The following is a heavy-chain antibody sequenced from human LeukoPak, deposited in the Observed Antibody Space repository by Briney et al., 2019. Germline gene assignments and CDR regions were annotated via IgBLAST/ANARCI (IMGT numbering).Heavy chain of an antibody. CDR3: AKDDIYDYVTDY. J-gene: IGHJ4*02. CDR2: ISGSGGST. CDR1: GFTFSSYA. D-gene: IGHD3-16*01. Sequence: GGSLRLSCAASGFTFSSYAMSWVRQAPGKGLEWVSAISGSGGSTYYADSVKGRFTISRDNSKNTLYLQMNSPRAEDTAVYYCAKDDIYDYVTDYWGQGTLVTVSS. V-gene: IGHV3-23*01.